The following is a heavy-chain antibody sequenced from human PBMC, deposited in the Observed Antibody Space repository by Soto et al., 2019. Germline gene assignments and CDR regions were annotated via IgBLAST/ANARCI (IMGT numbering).Heavy chain of an antibody. CDR3: ARDQGITTFGVYSMYYYGMDV. D-gene: IGHD3-3*01. J-gene: IGHJ6*02. CDR1: GGTFTNSG. CDR2: INTDNGNT. V-gene: IGHV1-18*01. Sequence: ASVKVSCKASGGTFTNSGIIWVRQAPGQGLEWLGWINTDNGNTNYAQHLQGRVTLTTDTSTSTAYMDLRSLRSDDTAVYYCARDQGITTFGVYSMYYYGMDVWGPGTTVTVSS.